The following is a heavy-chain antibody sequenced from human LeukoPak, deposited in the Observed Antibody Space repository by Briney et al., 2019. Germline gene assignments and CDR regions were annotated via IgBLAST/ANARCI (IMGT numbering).Heavy chain of an antibody. D-gene: IGHD2-21*01. CDR1: GFTFSNAW. J-gene: IGHJ4*01. V-gene: IGHV3-15*01. CDR3: ITEHN. CDR2: VKGKTDGAAP. Sequence: GGSLRLSCAASGFTFSNAWMSWVRQAPGKGLEWVGRVKGKTDGAAPDYAAPVKGRFSISTDDSRDTLYLQMRGLNTEDTAVYYCITEHNWGHGTLVTVSS.